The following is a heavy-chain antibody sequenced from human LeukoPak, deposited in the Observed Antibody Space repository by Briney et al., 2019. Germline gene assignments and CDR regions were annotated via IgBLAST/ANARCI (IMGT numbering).Heavy chain of an antibody. V-gene: IGHV4-34*01. J-gene: IGHJ3*02. D-gene: IGHD3-3*01. CDR3: AREPDLDAFDS. CDR2: FNHSGST. Sequence: PSETLSLTCAVYGGSFSGYYWSWIRQPPGKGLEWIGEFNHSGSTNYNPSLKSRVTISVDTSKNQVSLKLSTVTAADTAVYYCAREPDLDAFDSWGQGTMVSVSS. CDR1: GGSFSGYY.